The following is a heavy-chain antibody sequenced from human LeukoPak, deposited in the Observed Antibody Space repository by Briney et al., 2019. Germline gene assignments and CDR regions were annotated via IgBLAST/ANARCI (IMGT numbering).Heavy chain of an antibody. V-gene: IGHV4-34*01. Sequence: PSETLSLTCAVYGGSFSGYYWSWIRQPPGKGLEWIGEINHSGSTNYNPSLKSRVTISVDTSKNQFSLKLSSVTAADTAVYYCARGRGSMGYYDSSGHYMDVWGKGTTVTVSS. CDR2: INHSGST. CDR3: ARGRGSMGYYDSSGHYMDV. D-gene: IGHD3-22*01. J-gene: IGHJ6*03. CDR1: GGSFSGYY.